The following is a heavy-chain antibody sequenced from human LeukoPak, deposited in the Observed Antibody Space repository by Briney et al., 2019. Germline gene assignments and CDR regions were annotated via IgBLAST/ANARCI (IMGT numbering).Heavy chain of an antibody. Sequence: GGSLRLSCAASGFTFSSYEMNWVRQAPGKGLEWVSYISSSGSTIHYADSVKGRFTISRDNAKNSLYLQMNSLRAEDTAVYYCARLWAPYCSGGSCYSGNFDYWGQGTLVTVSS. CDR1: GFTFSSYE. D-gene: IGHD2-15*01. J-gene: IGHJ4*02. V-gene: IGHV3-48*03. CDR3: ARLWAPYCSGGSCYSGNFDY. CDR2: ISSSGSTI.